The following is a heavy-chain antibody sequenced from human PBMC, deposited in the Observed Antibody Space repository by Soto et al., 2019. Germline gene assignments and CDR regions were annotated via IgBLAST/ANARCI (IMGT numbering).Heavy chain of an antibody. CDR1: GFTFSSYW. CDR3: ARGSGYDLPTTYDYGMDV. V-gene: IGHV3-74*01. CDR2: INSDGSST. Sequence: PGGSLRLSCAASGFTFSSYWMHWVRQAPGKGLVWVSRINSDGSSTSYADSVKGRFTISRDNAKNTLYLQMNSLRAEDTAVYYCARGSGYDLPTTYDYGMDVWGQGTTVTVSS. J-gene: IGHJ6*02. D-gene: IGHD5-12*01.